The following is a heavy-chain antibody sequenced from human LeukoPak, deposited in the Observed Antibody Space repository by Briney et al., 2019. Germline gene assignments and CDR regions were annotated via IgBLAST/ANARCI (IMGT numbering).Heavy chain of an antibody. CDR1: GYSNSGGYY. CDR2: IYHSAST. CDR3: ARDGGRAVVVLATIMYYYYYGMDV. Sequence: SETLSLTCAVSGYSNSGGYYWGWIRQPPGKELEWIGSIYHSASTYYNPSLKSRVTISVDTSKNQFSLKLSSVTAADTAVYYCARDGGRAVVVLATIMYYYYYGMDVWGKGTTVTVSS. J-gene: IGHJ6*04. V-gene: IGHV4-38-2*02. D-gene: IGHD2-2*01.